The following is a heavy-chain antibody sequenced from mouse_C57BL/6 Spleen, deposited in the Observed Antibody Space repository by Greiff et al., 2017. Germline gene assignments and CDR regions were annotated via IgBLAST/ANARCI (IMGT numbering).Heavy chain of an antibody. D-gene: IGHD1-1*01. CDR3: ARDHTTVVATNYFDY. J-gene: IGHJ2*01. V-gene: IGHV3-6*01. CDR1: GYSITSGYY. CDR2: ISYDGSN. Sequence: EVQLQQSGPGLVKPSQSLSLTCSVTGYSITSGYYWNWLRQFPGNKLEWMGYISYDGSNNYNPSLKNRISITRDTSKNQFFLKLNSVTTEDTATYYCARDHTTVVATNYFDYWGQGTTLTVSS.